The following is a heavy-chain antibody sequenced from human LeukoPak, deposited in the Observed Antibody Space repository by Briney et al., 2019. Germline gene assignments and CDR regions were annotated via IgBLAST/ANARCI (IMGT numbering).Heavy chain of an antibody. Sequence: ASMKVSCKASGYTFTSYDINWVRQATGQGLEWMGWMNPNSGNTGYAQKSQGRVTMTRNTSISTAYMELSSLRSEDTAVYYCARGRGSSWSKLFQHWGQGTLVTVSS. CDR1: GYTFTSYD. D-gene: IGHD6-13*01. CDR2: MNPNSGNT. CDR3: ARGRGSSWSKLFQH. V-gene: IGHV1-8*01. J-gene: IGHJ1*01.